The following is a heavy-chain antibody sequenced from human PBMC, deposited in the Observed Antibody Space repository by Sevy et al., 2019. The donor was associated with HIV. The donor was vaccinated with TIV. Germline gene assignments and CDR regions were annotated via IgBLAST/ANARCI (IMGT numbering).Heavy chain of an antibody. D-gene: IGHD1-26*01. CDR3: AGENAWGRGYS. CDR1: GGSITSLY. J-gene: IGHJ4*02. V-gene: IGHV4-59*08. Sequence: SETLSRTCTVSGGSITSLYWNWIRQPPGKGLEWIANIYYNVHINYNPSLKSRVTLSLDTSKNQFSLRLSSVTAADTAMYYCAGENAWGRGYSWGQGTLVPVSS. CDR2: IYYNVHI.